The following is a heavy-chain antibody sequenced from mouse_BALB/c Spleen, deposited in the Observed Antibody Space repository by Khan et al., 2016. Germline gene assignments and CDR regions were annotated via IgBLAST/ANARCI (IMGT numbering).Heavy chain of an antibody. D-gene: IGHD2-1*01. CDR3: ARQDGNPHYGMDY. CDR2: FYPLSGGI. V-gene: IGHV1-62-2*01. CDR1: GYTFNEYI. Sequence: QVQLQQSGAGLVKPGASVKLSCKASGYTFNEYIIHWVKQRSGLGLEWIGWFYPLSGGIKYDEKFKDKATLTADKSSSTVYLELIRLTSEDSAVYVCARQDGNPHYGMDYWGQGTSVTVSS. J-gene: IGHJ4*01.